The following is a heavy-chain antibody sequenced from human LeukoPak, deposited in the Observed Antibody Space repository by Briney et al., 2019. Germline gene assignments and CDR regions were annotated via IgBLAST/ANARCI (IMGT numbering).Heavy chain of an antibody. CDR3: ARDCVIVGAPCYDY. V-gene: IGHV3-7*04. D-gene: IGHD1-26*01. CDR1: GFTFSNYW. CDR2: IGRDGSEK. Sequence: GGSLRLSCAASGFTFSNYWMSWVRQAPGKGLEWVANIGRDGSEKYYVDSVKGRFTISRDNAKTSLYLQINSLRAEDTAVYYCARDCVIVGAPCYDYWGQGTLVTVSS. J-gene: IGHJ4*02.